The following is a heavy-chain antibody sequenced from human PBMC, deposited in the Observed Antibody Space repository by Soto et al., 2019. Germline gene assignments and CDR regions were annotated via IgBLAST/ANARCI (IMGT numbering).Heavy chain of an antibody. D-gene: IGHD3-10*01. V-gene: IGHV4-4*02. CDR2: IYHGGST. Sequence: QVQLQESGPRLVKPSGTLSLTCAVSGVSISSSTWWTWVRQSPGTGLGWIGEIYHGGSTSYNPSLKSRVTISVDKSKNQFSLKLTSVTAADTAVYYCAGGTGSGSYEFWGQGTLVTVSS. CDR1: GVSISSSTW. J-gene: IGHJ4*02. CDR3: AGGTGSGSYEF.